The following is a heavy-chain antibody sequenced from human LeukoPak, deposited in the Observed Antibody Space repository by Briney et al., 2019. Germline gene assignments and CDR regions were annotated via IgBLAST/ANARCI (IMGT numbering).Heavy chain of an antibody. CDR2: IYYSGST. V-gene: IGHV4-39*01. D-gene: IGHD4-17*01. Sequence: SETLSLTCTVSGGSISSSSYYWGWIRQPPGKGLEWIGSIYYSGSTYYNPSLKSRVTISVDTSKNQFSLKLRSVTAADTAMYYCARLSGDYALYYWGQGTLVTVSS. CDR1: GGSISSSSYY. CDR3: ARLSGDYALYY. J-gene: IGHJ4*02.